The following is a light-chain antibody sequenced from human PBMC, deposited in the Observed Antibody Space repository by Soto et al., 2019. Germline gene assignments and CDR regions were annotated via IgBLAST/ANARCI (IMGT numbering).Light chain of an antibody. J-gene: IGKJ1*01. CDR3: QQYGSTSTWT. CDR1: QSVSSAY. CDR2: AAS. Sequence: EIVLTQSPGTLSLSPGERATLSCRASQSVSSAYLAWYQHKPGQPPTLLIYAASSRVTGIPDRFSGSGSGTDFALTISRLEPEDFAVYYCQQYGSTSTWTFGQGTKWEIK. V-gene: IGKV3-20*01.